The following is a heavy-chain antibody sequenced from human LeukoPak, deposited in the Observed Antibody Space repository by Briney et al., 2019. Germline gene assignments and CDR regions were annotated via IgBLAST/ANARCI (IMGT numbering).Heavy chain of an antibody. Sequence: PSETLSHSRADPLGSISVSMACSGSIRQPPGKGLEWIGSIYYSGSTYYNPSLKSRVTISVDTSKNQFSLKLSSVTPADTAVYYCARHVDDRSGYRQFVYWGQGTLVTVSS. J-gene: IGHJ4*02. CDR1: LGSISVSMAC. D-gene: IGHD3-22*01. CDR2: IYYSGST. CDR3: ARHVDDRSGYRQFVY. V-gene: IGHV4-39*01.